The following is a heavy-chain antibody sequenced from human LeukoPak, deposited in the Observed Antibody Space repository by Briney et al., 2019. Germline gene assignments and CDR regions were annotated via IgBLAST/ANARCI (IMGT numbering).Heavy chain of an antibody. CDR1: GFIFTSYA. J-gene: IGHJ4*02. D-gene: IGHD6-19*01. CDR3: AKGRDTSGRQNFDF. CDR2: ISASGSGT. Sequence: GGSLRLSCEASGFIFTSYAMHWVRQAPGKGLEWVSSISASGSGTFYTDSMNGRFTISRDNAKKTFFLQMKNLRPGDTALYYCAKGRDTSGRQNFDFWGQGTLVTVSS. V-gene: IGHV3-23*01.